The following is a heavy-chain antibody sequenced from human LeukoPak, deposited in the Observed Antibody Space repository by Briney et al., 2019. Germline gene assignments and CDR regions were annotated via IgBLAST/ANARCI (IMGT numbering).Heavy chain of an antibody. Sequence: SETLSLTCTVSGGSISGYYWSWIRQPPGKGLEWIGCISYSGSTKYNPSLKSRVSISLDTSKKQFSLHLSSVTAADTAIYYCVRDFDSWSAVDIWGQGTMVTVSS. CDR3: VRDFDSWSAVDI. D-gene: IGHD3-3*01. V-gene: IGHV4-59*01. J-gene: IGHJ3*02. CDR1: GGSISGYY. CDR2: ISYSGST.